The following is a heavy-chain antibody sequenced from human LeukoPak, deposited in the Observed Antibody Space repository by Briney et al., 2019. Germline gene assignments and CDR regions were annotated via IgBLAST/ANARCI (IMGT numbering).Heavy chain of an antibody. CDR3: ARDKAWDKNMVALSH. CDR1: GGTFSSYA. J-gene: IGHJ4*02. Sequence: GASVKVSCKASGGTFSSYAISWVRQAPGQGLEWMGGVIPIFGTANYAQKFQGRVTITADKSTSTAYMELSSLRAEDTAVYFCARDKAWDKNMVALSHWGQGTLVTVSS. V-gene: IGHV1-69*06. CDR2: VIPIFGTA. D-gene: IGHD2-15*01.